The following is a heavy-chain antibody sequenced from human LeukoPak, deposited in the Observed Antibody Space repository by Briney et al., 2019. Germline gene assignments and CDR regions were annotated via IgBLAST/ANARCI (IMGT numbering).Heavy chain of an antibody. V-gene: IGHV5-51*01. J-gene: IGHJ4*02. Sequence: GGSLRLSCKGSGYSFTSYWIGWVRQMPGKGLEWMGIIYPGDSDTRYSPSFQGQVTISADKSIGTAYLQWSSLKASDTAMYYCARPSSSSRGAFDYWGQGTLVTVSS. CDR2: IYPGDSDT. CDR1: GYSFTSYW. D-gene: IGHD6-6*01. CDR3: ARPSSSSRGAFDY.